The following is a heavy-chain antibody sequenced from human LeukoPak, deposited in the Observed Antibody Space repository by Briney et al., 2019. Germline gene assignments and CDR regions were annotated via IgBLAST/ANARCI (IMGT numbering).Heavy chain of an antibody. CDR1: GFTFSSYS. CDR2: ISSSSSTI. V-gene: IGHV3-48*01. Sequence: GGSLRLSCAASGFTFSSYSMNWVRQAPGKGLEWVSYISSSSSTIYYADSVKGRFTISRDNAKNSLYLQMNSLRAEDTAVYYCARVQWGLPSDYWGQGTLVTVSS. D-gene: IGHD1-26*01. J-gene: IGHJ4*02. CDR3: ARVQWGLPSDY.